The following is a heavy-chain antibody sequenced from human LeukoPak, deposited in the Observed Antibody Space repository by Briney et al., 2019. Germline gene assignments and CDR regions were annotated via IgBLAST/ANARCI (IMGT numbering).Heavy chain of an antibody. CDR2: ISFDGTDK. CDR1: GFTFSSYG. J-gene: IGHJ6*02. V-gene: IGHV3-30*18. Sequence: GGSLRLSCAASGFTFSSYGMHWVRQAPGKGLEWVAVISFDGTDKNYADSVKGRFTISRDNSKSTLHLQMNSLRAEDTAVYFCAKQGPLYGMDVWGQGTTVTVSS. CDR3: AKQGPLYGMDV.